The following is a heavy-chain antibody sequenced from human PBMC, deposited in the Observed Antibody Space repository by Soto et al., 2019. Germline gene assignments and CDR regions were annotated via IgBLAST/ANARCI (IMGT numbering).Heavy chain of an antibody. Sequence: QLLESAGGLVQPGGSLRLSCAASGFTFNNYAMTSVRQAPGKGLEWVSEINGSGGSTYYADSVKGRFTISRDNPNNTSYLQINRLRDEDTAVYYCAKDLVFGNTFGYFDHWGQGTLVTVSS. V-gene: IGHV3-23*01. J-gene: IGHJ4*02. D-gene: IGHD3-3*01. CDR2: INGSGGST. CDR3: AKDLVFGNTFGYFDH. CDR1: GFTFNNYA.